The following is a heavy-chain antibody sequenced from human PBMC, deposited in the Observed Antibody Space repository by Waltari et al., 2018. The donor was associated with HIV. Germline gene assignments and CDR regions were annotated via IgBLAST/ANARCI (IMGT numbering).Heavy chain of an antibody. V-gene: IGHV1-8*01. J-gene: IGHJ5*02. D-gene: IGHD3-3*01. CDR2: MNPSTGNA. CDR3: STSRPGAMFGDA. CDR1: GYPFTSYD. Sequence: QGQLVQSGAEVKQSGASVRISCKASGYPFTSYDINWLRQATGQGLEWMGCMNPSTGNAGYAHNFQGRVTMTRDIPINTAYMELSGLTSHDTAVYYCSTSRPGAMFGDAWGQGTLVTVSS.